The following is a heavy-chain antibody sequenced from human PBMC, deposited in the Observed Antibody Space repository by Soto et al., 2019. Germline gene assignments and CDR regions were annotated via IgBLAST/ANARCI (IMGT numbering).Heavy chain of an antibody. J-gene: IGHJ4*02. CDR1: GFTFSSYC. D-gene: IGHD1-26*01. CDR3: AKSLSVGATTPFDY. Sequence: GGSLILSCGASGFTFSSYCMSWVRQAPGKGLEWVSAISGSGGSTYYADSVKGRFTISRDNSKNTLYLQMNSLRAEDTAVYYCAKSLSVGATTPFDYWGQGTLVTVSS. V-gene: IGHV3-23*01. CDR2: ISGSGGST.